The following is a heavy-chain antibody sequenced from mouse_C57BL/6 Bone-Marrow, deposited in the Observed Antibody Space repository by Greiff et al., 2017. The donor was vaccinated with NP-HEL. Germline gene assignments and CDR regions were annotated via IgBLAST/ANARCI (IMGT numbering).Heavy chain of an antibody. Sequence: EVQLVESGGGLVQPGESLKLSCESNEYEFPSHDMSWVRKTPEQRLELVAAINRDGGSPYYPDTMARRFIISRDNTKKALYLQMSSLRSEDTALYYCARHDYDGFAYWGQGTLVTVSA. J-gene: IGHJ3*01. D-gene: IGHD2-4*01. CDR2: INRDGGSP. CDR1: EYEFPSHD. CDR3: ARHDYDGFAY. V-gene: IGHV5-2*01.